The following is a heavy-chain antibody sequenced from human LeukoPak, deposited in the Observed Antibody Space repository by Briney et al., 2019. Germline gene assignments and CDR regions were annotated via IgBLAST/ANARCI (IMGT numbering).Heavy chain of an antibody. J-gene: IGHJ5*02. V-gene: IGHV4-34*01. CDR2: INHSGST. D-gene: IGHD5-18*01. Sequence: SETLSLTCAVYGGSFSGYYWSWIRQPPGKGLEWIGEINHSGSTNYNPSLKSRVTISVDTSKNQFSLKLSSVTAADTAVYYCARESGYSYDFSIRFDPWGQGTLVTVSS. CDR3: ARESGYSYDFSIRFDP. CDR1: GGSFSGYY.